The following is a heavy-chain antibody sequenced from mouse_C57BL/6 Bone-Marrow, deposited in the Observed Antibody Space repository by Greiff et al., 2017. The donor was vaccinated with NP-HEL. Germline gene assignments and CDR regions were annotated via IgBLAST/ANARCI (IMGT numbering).Heavy chain of an antibody. CDR3: ARSSYDYDVWFAY. V-gene: IGHV7-3*01. CDR1: GFTFTDYY. D-gene: IGHD2-4*01. Sequence: EVKLMESGGGLVQPGGSLSLSCAASGFTFTDYYMSWVRQPPGKALEWLGFIRNKANGYTTEYSASVKGRFTISRDNSQSILYLQMNALRAEDSATYYCARSSYDYDVWFAYWGQGTLVTVSA. J-gene: IGHJ3*01. CDR2: IRNKANGYTT.